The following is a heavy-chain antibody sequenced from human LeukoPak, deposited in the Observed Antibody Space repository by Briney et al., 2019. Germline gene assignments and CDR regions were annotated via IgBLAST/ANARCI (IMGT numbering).Heavy chain of an antibody. D-gene: IGHD1-26*01. CDR2: IHYTGST. CDR1: SGSISTYY. V-gene: IGHV4-59*01. J-gene: IGHJ4*02. CDR3: AWSSGSRYYIDY. Sequence: PSETLSLTCTVSSGSISTYYWSWIRQPPGKRLEWIGFIHYTGSTNYNPSLKSRVTISVDTSKDQFSLKLNSVTAADTAVNICAWSSGSRYYIDYWGQGALVTVSS.